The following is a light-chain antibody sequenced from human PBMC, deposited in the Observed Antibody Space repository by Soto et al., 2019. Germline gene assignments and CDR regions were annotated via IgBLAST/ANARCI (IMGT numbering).Light chain of an antibody. CDR2: KAS. CDR1: QTISSW. J-gene: IGKJ1*01. CDR3: QHYNSYSEA. Sequence: DIQMTQSPSTLSGSVGDRVTITCRASQTISSWLAWYQQKPGKAPKLLIYKASTLKSGVPSRFSGSGSGTEFTLTISSLQPDDFATYYCQHYNSYSEAFGQGTEGNSN. V-gene: IGKV1-5*03.